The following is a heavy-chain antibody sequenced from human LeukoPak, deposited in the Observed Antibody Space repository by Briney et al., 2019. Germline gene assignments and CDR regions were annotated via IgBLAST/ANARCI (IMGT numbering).Heavy chain of an antibody. D-gene: IGHD3-22*01. V-gene: IGHV4-38-2*02. Sequence: SETLSLTCIVSHYSISSNYYWGWIRQPPGKGLEWIGSIYHSRSTYYNPSLKSRVTISVDTSKNQFSLKLTSVTAADTAVYYCARSSGYMSYWGQGTLVTVSS. CDR1: HYSISSNYY. CDR3: ARSSGYMSY. J-gene: IGHJ4*02. CDR2: IYHSRST.